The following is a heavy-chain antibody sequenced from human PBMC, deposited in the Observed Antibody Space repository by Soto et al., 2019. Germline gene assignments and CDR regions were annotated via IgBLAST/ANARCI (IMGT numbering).Heavy chain of an antibody. CDR3: ATTYYDFWSGYQPYWFDP. CDR1: GFTFSSYS. V-gene: IGHV3-48*01. J-gene: IGHJ5*02. Sequence: GGSLRLSCAASGFTFSSYSMNWVRQAPGKGLEWVSYISSSSSTIYYADSVKGRFTISRDNAKNSLYLQMNSLRAEDTAVYYCATTYYDFWSGYQPYWFDPWGQGILVTVSS. D-gene: IGHD3-3*01. CDR2: ISSSSSTI.